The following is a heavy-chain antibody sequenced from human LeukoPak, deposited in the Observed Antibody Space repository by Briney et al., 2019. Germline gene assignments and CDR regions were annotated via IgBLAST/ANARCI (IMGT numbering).Heavy chain of an antibody. D-gene: IGHD2-8*01. CDR1: GFTFSDYY. CDR2: ISSSGSTI. J-gene: IGHJ6*03. CDR3: ARTKYYYYNMDV. Sequence: GGSLRLSCAASGFTFSDYYMSWIRQAPGKGLEWVSYISSSGSTIYYADSVKGRFAISRDNAKNSLYLQMNSLRAEDTAVYYCARTKYYYYNMDVWGKGTTVTVSS. V-gene: IGHV3-11*01.